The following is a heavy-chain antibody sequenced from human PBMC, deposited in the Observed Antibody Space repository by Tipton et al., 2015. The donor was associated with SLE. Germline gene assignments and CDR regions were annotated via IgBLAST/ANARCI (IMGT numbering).Heavy chain of an antibody. CDR3: ATVDYFDSGDAFDF. V-gene: IGHV4-59*12. CDR2: ICYTGNT. J-gene: IGHJ3*01. CDR1: GGSITNYY. Sequence: TLSLTCTVSGGSITNYYWTWIRQTPGKGLEWIGNICYTGNTNYNPSLKSRVTISIDTSKDQFSLKLNSVTAADTAVYYCATVDYFDSGDAFDFWGHGSMITVSS. D-gene: IGHD3-22*01.